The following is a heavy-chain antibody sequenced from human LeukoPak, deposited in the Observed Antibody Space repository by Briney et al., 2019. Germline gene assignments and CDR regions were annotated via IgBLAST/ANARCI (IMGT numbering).Heavy chain of an antibody. Sequence: GGSLRLSCAVSGFAFYSYAMTWVRQAPGKGLEWVSVITGSGGTTYYADSVKGRFTISRDNSKNTLYLQMNSLRVEDTAVYYCAKDPNGDYVGAFDFWGQGTLVTVSS. CDR2: ITGSGGTT. CDR3: AKDPNGDYVGAFDF. V-gene: IGHV3-23*01. D-gene: IGHD4-17*01. J-gene: IGHJ3*01. CDR1: GFAFYSYA.